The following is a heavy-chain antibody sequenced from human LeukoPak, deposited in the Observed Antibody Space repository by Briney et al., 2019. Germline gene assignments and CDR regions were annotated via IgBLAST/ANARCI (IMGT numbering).Heavy chain of an antibody. Sequence: GGSLRLSCAASGFTFSDYYMSWIRQAPGKGLEWVSYISSSGSTLYYADSVKGRFTISRDNAKNSLYLQMNSLRAEDTAVYYCARDRRYDSSGYYYINEYYYYGMDVWGQGTTVTVSS. J-gene: IGHJ6*02. CDR3: ARDRRYDSSGYYYINEYYYYGMDV. CDR1: GFTFSDYY. CDR2: ISSSGSTL. D-gene: IGHD3-22*01. V-gene: IGHV3-11*01.